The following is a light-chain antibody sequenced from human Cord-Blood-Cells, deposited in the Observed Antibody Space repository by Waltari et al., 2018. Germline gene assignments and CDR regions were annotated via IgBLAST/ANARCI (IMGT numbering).Light chain of an antibody. V-gene: IGKV1-39*01. CDR2: AAS. CDR3: QQSYSTPMYT. CDR1: QSISSY. Sequence: PLPQPPPPLSLTVGDRVTIPCRASQSISSYLNWYQQKPGKAPKLLIYAASSLQSGVPSRFSGSGSGTDFTLTISSLQPEDFATYYCQQSYSTPMYTFGQGTKLEIK. J-gene: IGKJ2*01.